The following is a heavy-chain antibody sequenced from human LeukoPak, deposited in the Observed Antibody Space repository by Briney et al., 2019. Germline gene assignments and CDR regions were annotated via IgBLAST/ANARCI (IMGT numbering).Heavy chain of an antibody. V-gene: IGHV3-30-3*01. CDR2: ISYDGSNK. Sequence: PGGSLRLSCAASGFTFSSYAMHWVRQAPGKGLEWVAVISYDGSNKYYADSVKGRFTISRDNSKNTLYLQMNSLRAEDTAVYYCARDRVATNHFDYWGQGTLVTVSS. J-gene: IGHJ4*02. D-gene: IGHD5-12*01. CDR1: GFTFSSYA. CDR3: ARDRVATNHFDY.